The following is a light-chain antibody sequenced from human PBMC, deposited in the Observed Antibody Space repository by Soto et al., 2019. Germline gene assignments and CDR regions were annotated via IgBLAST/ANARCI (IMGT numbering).Light chain of an antibody. V-gene: IGLV8-61*01. CDR3: VLYMGSGISV. CDR2: STN. J-gene: IGLJ3*02. Sequence: QTVVTQEPSFSVSPGRTVTLTCGLNSGSVSTSYYPSWYQQTPGQAPRTLIYSTNTRSSGVPDRFSGSILGNKAALTITGAQADDESDYYCVLYMGSGISVFGGGTQLTVL. CDR1: SGSVSTSYY.